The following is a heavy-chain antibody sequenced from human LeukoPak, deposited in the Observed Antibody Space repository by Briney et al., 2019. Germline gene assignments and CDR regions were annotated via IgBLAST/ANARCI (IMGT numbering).Heavy chain of an antibody. CDR2: IYYSGST. D-gene: IGHD2-2*01. J-gene: IGHJ5*02. CDR1: GGSISSYH. CDR3: ARSLTGDCSSTSCYPHWFDP. V-gene: IGHV4-59*01. Sequence: SETLSLTCTVSGGSISSYHWSWIRQPPGKGLEWIGYIYYSGSTNYNPSLKGRVTISVATSKNQFSLKLSSVTAADTAVYYCARSLTGDCSSTSCYPHWFDPWGQGTLVTVSS.